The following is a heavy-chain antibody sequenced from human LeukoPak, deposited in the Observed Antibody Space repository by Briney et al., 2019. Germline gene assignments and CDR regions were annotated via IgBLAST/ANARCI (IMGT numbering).Heavy chain of an antibody. Sequence: GASVKVSCKASGYTFTGYYMHWVRQAPGQGLEWMGWINPNSGGTNYAQKFQGRVTMTRDTSISTAYMELSRLRSDDTAVYYRARDLKKGSGWTNWFDPWGQGTLVTVSS. J-gene: IGHJ5*02. CDR1: GYTFTGYY. CDR3: ARDLKKGSGWTNWFDP. V-gene: IGHV1-2*02. D-gene: IGHD6-19*01. CDR2: INPNSGGT.